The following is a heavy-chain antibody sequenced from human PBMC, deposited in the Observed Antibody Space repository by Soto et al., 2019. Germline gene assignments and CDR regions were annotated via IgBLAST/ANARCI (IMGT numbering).Heavy chain of an antibody. CDR1: GFSLSTSGVG. J-gene: IGHJ4*02. CDR2: IYWNDDK. CDR3: AHRSYYYDSSGYLFDY. V-gene: IGHV2-5*01. D-gene: IGHD3-22*01. Sequence: QITLKESGPTLVKPTQTLTLTCTFSGFSLSTSGVGVGWIRQPPGKALEWLALIYWNDDKRYSPSLKNRLTITKDTSKNQVVLTMTNMDPVDTATYYCAHRSYYYDSSGYLFDYWGQGTLVTVSS.